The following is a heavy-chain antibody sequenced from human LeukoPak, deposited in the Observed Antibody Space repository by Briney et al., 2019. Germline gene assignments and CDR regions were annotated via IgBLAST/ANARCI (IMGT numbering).Heavy chain of an antibody. D-gene: IGHD3-10*01. CDR3: AVSLWFGGYTGVAFDI. J-gene: IGHJ3*02. Sequence: SDTLSLTCTVSGGSISSSSYYWGWIRQPPGKGLEWSGSIYYSGSIYYNASLKSRVTISVDTSKNQFSLKLSSVPAAGTAVYYCAVSLWFGGYTGVAFDIGGQGTSVSVSS. V-gene: IGHV4-39*01. CDR2: IYYSGSI. CDR1: GGSISSSSYY.